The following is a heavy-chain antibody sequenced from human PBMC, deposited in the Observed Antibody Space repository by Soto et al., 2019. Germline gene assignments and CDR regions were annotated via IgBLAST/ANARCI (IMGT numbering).Heavy chain of an antibody. CDR3: ARDFKPSPSPSGIVSHNVY. CDR1: GYTFTSYG. D-gene: IGHD3-10*01. V-gene: IGHV1-18*01. J-gene: IGHJ4*02. CDR2: ISAYNGNT. Sequence: GASVKVSCKASGYTFTSYGISWVRQAPGQGLEWMGWISAYNGNTNYAQKLQGRVTMTTDTSTSTAYMELRSLRSDDTAVYYCARDFKPSPSPSGIVSHNVYSGQGTLVTDSS.